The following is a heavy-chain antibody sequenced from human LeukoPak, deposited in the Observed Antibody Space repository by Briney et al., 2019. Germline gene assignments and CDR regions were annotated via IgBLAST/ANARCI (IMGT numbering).Heavy chain of an antibody. CDR2: LYYSGKT. J-gene: IGHJ3*02. CDR3: ARHLMIRGVTAFDI. D-gene: IGHD3-10*01. CDR1: DDSISSSTYY. V-gene: IGHV4-39*01. Sequence: SETLSLTCIISDDSISSSTYYWGWIRQPPGKGLEWIETLYYSGKTYYNPSLKSRDSKTVDTSNNQFSPKLTSVTAADTAVYSCARHLMIRGVTAFDIWGQGTMVTVSS.